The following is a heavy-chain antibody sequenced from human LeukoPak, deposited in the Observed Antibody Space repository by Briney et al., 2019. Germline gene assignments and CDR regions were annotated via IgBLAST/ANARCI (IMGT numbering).Heavy chain of an antibody. J-gene: IGHJ5*02. Sequence: PSETLSLTCAVYGGSFSGYYWSWIRQPPGKGLEWIGEINHSGSTNYNPSLKSRVTISVDTSKNQFSLKLSSVTAADTAVYYCASRNWIDPWGQGTLVTVSS. CDR2: INHSGST. CDR3: ASRNWIDP. V-gene: IGHV4-34*01. CDR1: GGSFSGYY.